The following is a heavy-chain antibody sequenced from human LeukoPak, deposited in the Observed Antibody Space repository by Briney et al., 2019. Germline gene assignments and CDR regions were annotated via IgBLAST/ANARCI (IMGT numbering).Heavy chain of an antibody. J-gene: IGHJ4*02. Sequence: GASVKVSCKASGYTFTSYDINWVRQAPGQGLEWMGWINPNSGGTNYAEKFQGRVTMTRDTSISAAYMELSRLRSDDTAVYYCARVKYWDCSSSNCYTPPVYWGQGTLVTVSS. D-gene: IGHD2-2*02. CDR3: ARVKYWDCSSSNCYTPPVY. CDR2: INPNSGGT. V-gene: IGHV1-2*02. CDR1: GYTFTSYD.